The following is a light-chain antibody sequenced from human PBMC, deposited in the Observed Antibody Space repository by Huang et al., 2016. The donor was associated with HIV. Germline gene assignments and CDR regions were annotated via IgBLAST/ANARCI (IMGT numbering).Light chain of an antibody. CDR1: QSVATN. CDR2: GAS. V-gene: IGKV3-15*01. CDR3: QQYHNWPYT. Sequence: EIIMTQSPATLSLSPGEGASLSCRANQSVATNLAWYLHRPGQSPRILISGASTRASGFPGRVIGSVSGTQFTLTVSGLQSEDFAVYYCQQYHNWPYTFGQGTKLEI. J-gene: IGKJ2*01.